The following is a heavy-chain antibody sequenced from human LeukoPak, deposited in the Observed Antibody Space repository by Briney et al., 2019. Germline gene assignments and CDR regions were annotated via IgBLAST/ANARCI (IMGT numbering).Heavy chain of an antibody. CDR3: ARENDYVWGSYRRYFDY. J-gene: IGHJ4*02. Sequence: SGTLSLTCTVSGGSISSYYWSWVRQPPGKGLEWIGYIYYNGSTNYNPSLKSRVTISVDTSENQFSLKLSSVTAADTAVYYCARENDYVWGSYRRYFDYWGQGSLVTVSS. D-gene: IGHD3-16*02. CDR1: GGSISSYY. CDR2: IYYNGST. V-gene: IGHV4-59*01.